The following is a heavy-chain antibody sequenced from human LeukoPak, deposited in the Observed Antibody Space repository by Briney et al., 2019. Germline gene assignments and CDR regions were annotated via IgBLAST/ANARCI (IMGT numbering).Heavy chain of an antibody. D-gene: IGHD4-17*01. J-gene: IGHJ3*02. V-gene: IGHV3-23*01. CDR2: ISGSGGST. Sequence: PGASLRLSCAASGFTFSSYAMGWVRQAPGKGLEWVSAISGSGGSTYYADSVKGRFTISRDNSKNTLYLQMNSLRAEDTAVYYCAKSYYGDYLNDAFDIWGQGTMVTVSS. CDR3: AKSYYGDYLNDAFDI. CDR1: GFTFSSYA.